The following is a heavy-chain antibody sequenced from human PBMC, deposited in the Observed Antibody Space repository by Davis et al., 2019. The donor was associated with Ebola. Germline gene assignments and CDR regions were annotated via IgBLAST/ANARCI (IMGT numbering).Heavy chain of an antibody. J-gene: IGHJ4*02. V-gene: IGHV1-18*01. CDR2: INPHNGNT. CDR1: GFPLISYG. D-gene: IGHD2-15*01. Sequence: AASVKVSCKTSGFPLISYGISWVRQAPGQGLEWMGWINPHNGNTNYAQNVQGRVTMTTDTSTSTAYMEVGSLRSDDTAVYYCAREGYCSGGSCYHFDYWGQGTLVTVSS. CDR3: AREGYCSGGSCYHFDY.